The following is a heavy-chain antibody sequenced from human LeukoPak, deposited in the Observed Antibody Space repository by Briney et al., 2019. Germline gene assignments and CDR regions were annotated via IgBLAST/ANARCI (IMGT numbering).Heavy chain of an antibody. V-gene: IGHV3-21*01. J-gene: IGHJ4*02. CDR1: GSPLSSNS. D-gene: IGHD3-10*01. CDR2: IISSSSYI. Sequence: GGSLRLSCAALGSPLSSNSMNGVRRAPGKGLEWASSIISSSSYIYYADSVKGRFTISRDNAKNSLYLQMNSLRAEDTAVYYCARDFRPYYYGSGSYYKGGDFDYWGQGTLVTVSS. CDR3: ARDFRPYYYGSGSYYKGGDFDY.